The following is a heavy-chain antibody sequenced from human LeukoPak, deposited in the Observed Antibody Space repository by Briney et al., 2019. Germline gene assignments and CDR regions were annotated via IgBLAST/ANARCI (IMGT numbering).Heavy chain of an antibody. J-gene: IGHJ4*02. CDR1: GGSISSYY. V-gene: IGHV4-4*08. CDR3: ARRLDD. CDR2: IYTSGIT. Sequence: SDTLSLTCTVSGGSISSYYWSWIRQPPGKGLEWIGYIYTSGITNYNPSLKSRVTISVDTSKNQFSLKLTSVTAADTAVYYCARRLDDWGQGTLVTVSS.